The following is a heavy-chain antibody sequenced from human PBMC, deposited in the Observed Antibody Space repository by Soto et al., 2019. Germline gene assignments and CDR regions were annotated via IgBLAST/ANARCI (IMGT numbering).Heavy chain of an antibody. CDR2: IDPSDSYT. V-gene: IGHV5-10-1*01. D-gene: IGHD6-13*01. J-gene: IGHJ4*02. CDR1: GYSFTSYW. CDR3: ARLQPAAGDNDLTFDY. Sequence: EVQLVQSGAEVKKPGESLRISCKGSGYSFTSYWISWVRQMPGKGLEWMGRIDPSDSYTNYSPSFQGHVTISSDKSISTAYLQWSSLKASDTAMYYCARLQPAAGDNDLTFDYWGQGTLVTVSS.